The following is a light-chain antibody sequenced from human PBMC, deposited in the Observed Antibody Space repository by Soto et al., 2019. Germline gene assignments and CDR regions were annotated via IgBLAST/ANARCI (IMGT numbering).Light chain of an antibody. CDR2: GAS. V-gene: IGKV3-20*01. J-gene: IGKJ1*01. CDR3: QQYVTSPWA. Sequence: EIVLTQSPGTLSLSPGERATLSCRASQSVSSSFLAWYQQKPGQAPRLLIYGASNRATGIPDRFSGSGSGTDFTLTISRLEHEAFAVYYCQQYVTSPWAFGQGTKVAIE. CDR1: QSVSSSF.